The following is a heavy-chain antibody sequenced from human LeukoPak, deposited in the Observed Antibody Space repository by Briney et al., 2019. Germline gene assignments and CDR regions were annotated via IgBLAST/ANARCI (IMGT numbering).Heavy chain of an antibody. CDR1: GYSISSGYY. Sequence: SETLSLTCAVSGYSISSGYYWGWIRQPPGKGLEWIGSIYHTGSTYYNPSLKSRVTISVDTSKNQFSLKLSSVTAADTAVYYCARDRDTAMDPYYFDYWGQGTLVTVSS. CDR3: ARDRDTAMDPYYFDY. V-gene: IGHV4-38-2*02. J-gene: IGHJ4*02. D-gene: IGHD5-18*01. CDR2: IYHTGST.